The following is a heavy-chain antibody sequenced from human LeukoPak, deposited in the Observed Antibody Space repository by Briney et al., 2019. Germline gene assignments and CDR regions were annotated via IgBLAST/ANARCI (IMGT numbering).Heavy chain of an antibody. D-gene: IGHD3-16*01. Sequence: GGSLRLSCAASGFAVSNKFMYWVRQAPGKGLEWVSVIRVGDVTHYADSVKGRFTTSRDSSKNTVYLQLESLRVEDTAVYYCAREDNGGATDDGFDVWGHGTVVTVSS. CDR2: IRVGDVT. CDR3: AREDNGGATDDGFDV. CDR1: GFAVSNKF. J-gene: IGHJ3*01. V-gene: IGHV3-53*01.